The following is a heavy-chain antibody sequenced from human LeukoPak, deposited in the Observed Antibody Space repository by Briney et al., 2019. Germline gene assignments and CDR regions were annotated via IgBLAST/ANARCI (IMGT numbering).Heavy chain of an antibody. J-gene: IGHJ4*02. CDR3: ARGNYGFDF. V-gene: IGHV6-1*01. D-gene: IGHD3-10*01. Sequence: SQTLSLTCAISGDSVSRKSTSWNWIRQSPSRGLEWLGKTYYRSKWYNDYAVSVKSRITVNPDTSKNQFSLQFNSGTPEDTAVFYCARGNYGFDFWGQGTLVTVSS. CDR2: TYYRSKWYN. CDR1: GDSVSRKSTS.